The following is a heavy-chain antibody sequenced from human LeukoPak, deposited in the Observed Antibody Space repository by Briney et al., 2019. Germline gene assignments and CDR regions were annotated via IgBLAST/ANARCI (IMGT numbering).Heavy chain of an antibody. CDR2: ISGSSIYI. CDR1: GFTFSSYS. CDR3: ARDKPGPLPIHDAFDI. Sequence: GGSLRLSCAASGFTFSSYSMNWVRQAPGKGLEWVSSISGSSIYIYYADSVKGRFTISRDNAKNSLYLQMNSLRAEDTAVYYCARDKPGPLPIHDAFDIWGRGTKVTVSS. D-gene: IGHD2-2*01. V-gene: IGHV3-21*01. J-gene: IGHJ3*02.